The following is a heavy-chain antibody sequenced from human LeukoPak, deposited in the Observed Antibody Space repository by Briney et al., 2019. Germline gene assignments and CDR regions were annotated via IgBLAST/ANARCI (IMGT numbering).Heavy chain of an antibody. J-gene: IGHJ4*02. CDR1: GFTVSSNY. CDR3: ARGVYYYDSSGYPTFDY. Sequence: GGSLRLSCAASGFTVSSNYMSWVRQAPGKGLEWVSVIYSGGSTYYADSVKGRFTISRDNSKNTLYLQMNSLRAEDTAVYYCARGVYYYDSSGYPTFDYWGQGTLVTVS. D-gene: IGHD3-22*01. CDR2: IYSGGST. V-gene: IGHV3-53*01.